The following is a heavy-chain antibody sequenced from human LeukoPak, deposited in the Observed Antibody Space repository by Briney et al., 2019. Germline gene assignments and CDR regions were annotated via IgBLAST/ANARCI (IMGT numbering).Heavy chain of an antibody. Sequence: PSETLSLTCTFSGYSLSSDYSLNSGFYWGWIRQPPGKGLEWIGSIYYSGSTYYNPSLKSRVTISVDTSKNQFSLKLSSVTAADTAVYYCVNYYGEKYYGMDVWGQGTTVTVSS. CDR2: IYYSGST. CDR1: GYSLSSDYSLNSGFY. D-gene: IGHD3-10*01. V-gene: IGHV4-39*07. CDR3: VNYYGEKYYGMDV. J-gene: IGHJ6*02.